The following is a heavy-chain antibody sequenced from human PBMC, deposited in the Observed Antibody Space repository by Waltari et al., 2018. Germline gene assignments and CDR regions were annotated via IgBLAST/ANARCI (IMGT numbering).Heavy chain of an antibody. CDR1: GFTFSSVA. J-gene: IGHJ4*02. V-gene: IGHV3-30-3*01. CDR2: ISYDGSNK. Sequence: QVQLVESGGGVVQPGRSLRLSCAASGFTFSSVASHWVRQAPGKGLEWVAVISYDGSNKYYADSVKGRFTISRDNSKNTLYLQMNSLRAEDTAVYYCARDPYSSSPINFDYWGQGTLVTVSS. D-gene: IGHD6-13*01. CDR3: ARDPYSSSPINFDY.